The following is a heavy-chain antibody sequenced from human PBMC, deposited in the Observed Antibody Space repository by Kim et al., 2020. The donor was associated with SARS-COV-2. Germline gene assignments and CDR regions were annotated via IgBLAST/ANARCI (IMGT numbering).Heavy chain of an antibody. J-gene: IGHJ4*02. Sequence: GGSLRLSCAASGFTFSSFGMHWVRQAPGKGLEWVAVISYDGRIKYFGDSVEGRFTISRDNSKNRLYLQMNSLRAEDTAVYYCAKVGYSGYGNGYKDGLGDYWGQGTLVTVSS. CDR2: ISYDGRIK. D-gene: IGHD5-12*01. CDR1: GFTFSSFG. V-gene: IGHV3-30*18. CDR3: AKVGYSGYGNGYKDGLGDY.